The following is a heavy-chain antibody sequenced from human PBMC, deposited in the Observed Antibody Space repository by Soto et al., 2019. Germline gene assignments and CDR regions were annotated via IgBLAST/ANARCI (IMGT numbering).Heavy chain of an antibody. D-gene: IGHD3-3*01. CDR1: GGSISSYY. CDR2: IYYSEST. Sequence: SETLSLTCTVSGGSISSYYWSWIRQPPGKGLEWIGYIYYSESTNYNPSLKSRVTISVDTSKNQFSLKLSSVTAADTAVYYCAREDYDFWSGTPNWFDPWGQGTLVTVYS. CDR3: AREDYDFWSGTPNWFDP. J-gene: IGHJ5*02. V-gene: IGHV4-59*01.